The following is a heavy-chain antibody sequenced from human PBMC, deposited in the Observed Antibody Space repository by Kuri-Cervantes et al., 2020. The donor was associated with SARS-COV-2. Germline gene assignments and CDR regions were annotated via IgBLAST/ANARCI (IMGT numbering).Heavy chain of an antibody. J-gene: IGHJ3*01. V-gene: IGHV1-18*01. CDR2: ISDYNGNT. Sequence: ASVNVSFKASCDTFTSYGISWVRQAPGQGLEWMGWISDYNGNTNYAQKLQGRVTMTTNTSTSTAYMVLRSLRSDDTAVYYCSRGGESSSYLPIVFYFWGQGTMVTVSS. D-gene: IGHD6-6*01. CDR1: CDTFTSYG. CDR3: SRGGESSSYLPIVFYF.